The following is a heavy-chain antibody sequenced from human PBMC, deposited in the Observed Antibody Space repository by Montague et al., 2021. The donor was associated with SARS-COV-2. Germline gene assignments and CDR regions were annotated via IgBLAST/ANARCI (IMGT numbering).Heavy chain of an antibody. CDR1: GASIDTGNHY. CDR3: GRDSVSYGLDV. V-gene: IGHV4-61*09. Sequence: TLSLTCRVSGASIDTGNHYWTWIRQSAGQGLEWIGNIYNSGHTNYNPSLKSRVTISLDRAKNHFSLLLSSVTAADTATYYCGRDSVSYGLDVRGQGTTVTVSS. D-gene: IGHD3-16*01. CDR2: IYNSGHT. J-gene: IGHJ6*02.